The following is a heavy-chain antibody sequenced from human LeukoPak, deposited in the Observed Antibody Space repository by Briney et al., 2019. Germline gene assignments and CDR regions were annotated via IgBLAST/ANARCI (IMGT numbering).Heavy chain of an antibody. D-gene: IGHD4-11*01. V-gene: IGHV3-30-3*01. CDR2: ISYDGSNK. CDR3: ARAHYSNYSNYYYYGMDV. CDR1: GFTFSSYA. Sequence: PGRSLRLSYAASGFTFSSYAMHWVRQAPGRGLEWVAVISYDGSNKYYADSVKGRFTISRDNSKNTLYLQMNSLRAEDTAVYYCARAHYSNYSNYYYYGMDVWGQGTTVTVSS. J-gene: IGHJ6*02.